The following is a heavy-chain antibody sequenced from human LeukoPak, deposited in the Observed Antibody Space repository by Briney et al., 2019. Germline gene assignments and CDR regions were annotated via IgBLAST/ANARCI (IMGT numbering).Heavy chain of an antibody. CDR3: ALSHYGSGSYDRGITYYFDY. CDR2: IYYSGST. Sequence: SETLSLTCTVSGGSISSSSYYWGWIRQPPGKGLEWIGSIYYSGSTYYNPSLKSRVTISVDTSKNQFSLKLSSVTAADTAVYYCALSHYGSGSYDRGITYYFDYWGQGTLVTVSS. D-gene: IGHD3-10*01. CDR1: GGSISSSSYY. V-gene: IGHV4-39*01. J-gene: IGHJ4*02.